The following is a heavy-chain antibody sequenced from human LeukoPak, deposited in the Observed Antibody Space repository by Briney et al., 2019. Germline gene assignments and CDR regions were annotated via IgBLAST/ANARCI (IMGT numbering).Heavy chain of an antibody. CDR1: GFSFSEYW. Sequence: PGGSLRLSCAASGFSFSEYWMHWVRQAPGKGLEWVSRINNDGRRITYADSVKGRFTISRDNAKNTPYLQMNSLRVEDTAVYYCATSPVISRDWGQGTLVTVSS. CDR2: INNDGRRI. V-gene: IGHV3-74*01. J-gene: IGHJ4*02. D-gene: IGHD3-22*01. CDR3: ATSPVISRD.